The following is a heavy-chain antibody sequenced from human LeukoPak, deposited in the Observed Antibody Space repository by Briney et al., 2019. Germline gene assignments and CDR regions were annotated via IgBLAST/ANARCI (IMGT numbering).Heavy chain of an antibody. CDR3: AKASGTDYYDSSGNYYFDH. V-gene: IGHV3-7*03. D-gene: IGHD3-22*01. J-gene: IGHJ4*02. Sequence: EESLRLSCVGSGFTFGSNWMSWVRQAPGKGLEWVASIKRDGSGQYYADSVKGRFTISRDNAKNSLYLQMNSLRAEDTALYYCAKASGTDYYDSSGNYYFDHWGQGTLVTVSS. CDR2: IKRDGSGQ. CDR1: GFTFGSNW.